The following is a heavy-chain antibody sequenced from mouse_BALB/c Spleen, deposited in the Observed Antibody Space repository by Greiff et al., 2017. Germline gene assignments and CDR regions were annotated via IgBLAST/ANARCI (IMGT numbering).Heavy chain of an antibody. D-gene: IGHD1-1*01. CDR2: IYWDDDK. Sequence: QVTLKVSGPGILQPSQTLSLTCSFSGFSLSTSGMGVSWIRQPSGKGLEWLAHIYWDDDKRYNPSLKSRLTISKDTSRNQVFLKITSVDTADTATYYCARSYGSSYTYWGQGTTLTVSS. V-gene: IGHV8-12*01. CDR1: GFSLSTSGMG. J-gene: IGHJ2*01. CDR3: ARSYGSSYTY.